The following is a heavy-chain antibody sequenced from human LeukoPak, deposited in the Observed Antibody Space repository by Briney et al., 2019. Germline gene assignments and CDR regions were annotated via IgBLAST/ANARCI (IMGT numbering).Heavy chain of an antibody. CDR1: SYA. CDR3: ARLISTSSSRFSDY. CDR2: ISISGENT. D-gene: IGHD6-6*01. Sequence: SYAMSWARQAPGKGLEWVSAISISGENTYYADSVKGRFTISRDTSRNTLYLQMHSLRAEDTAVYYCARLISTSSSRFSDYWGQGTLVTVSS. V-gene: IGHV3-23*01. J-gene: IGHJ4*02.